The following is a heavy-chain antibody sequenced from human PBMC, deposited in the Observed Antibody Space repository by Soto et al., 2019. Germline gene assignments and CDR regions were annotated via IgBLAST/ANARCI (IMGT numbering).Heavy chain of an antibody. CDR3: ARSGSRSGTDAFDI. CDR1: GFTFSSYG. CDR2: IWYDGSNK. V-gene: IGHV3-33*01. J-gene: IGHJ3*02. D-gene: IGHD6-6*01. Sequence: GESLKISCAASGFTFSSYGMHWVRQAPGKGLEWVAVIWYDGSNKYYADSVKGRFTISRDNSKNTLYLQMNSLRAEDTAVYYCARSGSRSGTDAFDIWGQGTMVTVSS.